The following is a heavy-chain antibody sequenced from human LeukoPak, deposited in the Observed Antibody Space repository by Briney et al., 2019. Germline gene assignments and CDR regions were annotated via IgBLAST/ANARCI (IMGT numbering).Heavy chain of an antibody. Sequence: GGSLRLSCAASGFTFSSYSMNWVRQAPGKGLEWVSSISSSSSYIYYADSVKGRFTISRDNAKNSLYLQMNSLRAEDTAVYYCARESYCSSTSCYYYYYMDVWGKGTTVTVSS. CDR3: ARESYCSSTSCYYYYYMDV. CDR2: ISSSSSYI. V-gene: IGHV3-21*01. D-gene: IGHD2-2*01. J-gene: IGHJ6*03. CDR1: GFTFSSYS.